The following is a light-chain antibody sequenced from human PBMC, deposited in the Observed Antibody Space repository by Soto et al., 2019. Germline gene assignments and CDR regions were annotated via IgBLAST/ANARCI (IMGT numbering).Light chain of an antibody. V-gene: IGLV1-40*01. J-gene: IGLJ2*01. CDR3: QSYDIRLSGVV. CDR2: GNS. Sequence: QSVLTQPPSVSGAPGQRVTISCTGSSSNIGAGYDVHWYQQLPGTAPKLLIYGNSNRPSAVPDRFSGSKSGTSASLAITGLQAEDEADYYCQSYDIRLSGVVFGGGTKVTVL. CDR1: SSNIGAGYD.